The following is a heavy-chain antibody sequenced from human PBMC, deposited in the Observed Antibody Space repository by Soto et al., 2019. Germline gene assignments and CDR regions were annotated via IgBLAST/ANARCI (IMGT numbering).Heavy chain of an antibody. CDR2: INHSGST. CDR3: AGGVTMGLVVQGCAPDNSYLDS. V-gene: IGHV4-34*01. CDR1: AGRFSVYY. J-gene: IGHJ4*02. D-gene: IGHD2-8*02. Sequence: PETLRLTCTLSAGRFSVYYWNSIRQSPGKGPEFIGDINHSGSTNYNPPFKTRVTISVDTSKNQLSLKLGSMTAADTAVYYCAGGVTMGLVVQGCAPDNSYLDSWGQGTMVTVSS.